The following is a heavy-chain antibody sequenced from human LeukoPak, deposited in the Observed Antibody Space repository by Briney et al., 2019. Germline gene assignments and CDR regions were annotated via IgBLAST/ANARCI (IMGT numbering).Heavy chain of an antibody. J-gene: IGHJ4*02. CDR3: ARDGYYDSSGYYYVGLLFDY. CDR2: ISSSSSVI. V-gene: IGHV3-48*04. Sequence: GGSLRLSCEASGFTFSNYGMNWVRQAPGKGLEWVSYISSSSSVIYNADSVKGRFIISRDNAKNSLYLLMNSLRAEDTAVYYCARDGYYDSSGYYYVGLLFDYWGQGTLVTVSS. CDR1: GFTFSNYG. D-gene: IGHD3-22*01.